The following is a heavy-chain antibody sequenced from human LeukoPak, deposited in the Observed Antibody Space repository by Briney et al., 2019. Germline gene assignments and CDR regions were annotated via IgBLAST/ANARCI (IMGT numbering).Heavy chain of an antibody. D-gene: IGHD6-25*01. J-gene: IGHJ4*02. Sequence: SETLSLTCTVSGGSISSSSYYWGWIRQPPGEGLEWIGSMYYSGSTYYNPSLKSRVTISIDTSKKQFSLKLSSVTAADTAVYYCARLRFPPANFFDYWGQGTLVTVSS. V-gene: IGHV4-39*01. CDR3: ARLRFPPANFFDY. CDR1: GGSISSSSYY. CDR2: MYYSGST.